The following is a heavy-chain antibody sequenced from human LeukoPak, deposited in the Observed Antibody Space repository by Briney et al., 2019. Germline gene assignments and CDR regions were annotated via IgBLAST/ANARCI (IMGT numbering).Heavy chain of an antibody. CDR3: ARAGATAGTTPLDY. CDR1: GYTFTSYG. Sequence: ASVKVSCKAPGYTFTSYGISWVRQAPGQGLEWMGWISAYNGNTNYAQKLQGRVTMTTDTSTSTAYMELRSLRSDDTAVYYCARAGATAGTTPLDYWGQGTLVTVSS. CDR2: ISAYNGNT. J-gene: IGHJ4*02. V-gene: IGHV1-18*01. D-gene: IGHD6-13*01.